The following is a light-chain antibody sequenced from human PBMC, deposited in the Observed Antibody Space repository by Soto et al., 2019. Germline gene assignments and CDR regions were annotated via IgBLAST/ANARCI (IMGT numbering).Light chain of an antibody. V-gene: IGKV1-9*01. CDR1: QGIASY. CDR3: QQFNDYPHT. Sequence: IQLTQSPSSLSASVGDRVTITCRASQGIASYVAWYQQKPGKAPKLLIYAASTLQSGVPSRFIGSGSRTDFTLTISSLQPGDFATYYCQQFNDYPHTFGQGTKLEIK. J-gene: IGKJ2*01. CDR2: AAS.